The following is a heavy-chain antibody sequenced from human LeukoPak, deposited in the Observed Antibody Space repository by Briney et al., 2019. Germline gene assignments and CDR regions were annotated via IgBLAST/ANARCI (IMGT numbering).Heavy chain of an antibody. J-gene: IGHJ4*02. CDR2: ISGSGANT. Sequence: ETLSLTCTVSGGSISSYYWSWVRQAPGKGLEWVSTISGSGANTYYADSVRGRFTISRDNSKNTLYLHMNSLRAEDTAVYYCAKESAGYTNPYYFDYWGQGTLVTVSS. CDR1: GGSISSYY. CDR3: AKESAGYTNPYYFDY. D-gene: IGHD3-16*02. V-gene: IGHV3-23*01.